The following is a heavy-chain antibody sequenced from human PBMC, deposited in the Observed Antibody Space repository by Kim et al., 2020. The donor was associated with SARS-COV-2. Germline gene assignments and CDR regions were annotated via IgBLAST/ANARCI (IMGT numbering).Heavy chain of an antibody. Sequence: YAQKLQGRVTMTPDTSTSTAYMELRSLRSDDTAVYYCARDLGGYDFLGGYWGQGTLVTVSS. V-gene: IGHV1-18*01. J-gene: IGHJ4*02. D-gene: IGHD5-12*01. CDR3: ARDLGGYDFLGGY.